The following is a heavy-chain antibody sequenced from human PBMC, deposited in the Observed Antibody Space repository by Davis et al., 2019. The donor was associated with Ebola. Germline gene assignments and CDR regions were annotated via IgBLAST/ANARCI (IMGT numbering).Heavy chain of an antibody. V-gene: IGHV3-30*03. D-gene: IGHD3-10*01. Sequence: GESLKISCAASGFTFSNYGLHWVRQAPGKGLEWVAGLLYDGSKEFYADSVKGRFTISRDNAQNSLVLRMDSLTAEDTAVYYCVRERGPYILGWFEPFDIWGQGTRVTVSS. CDR2: LLYDGSKE. J-gene: IGHJ3*02. CDR1: GFTFSNYG. CDR3: VRERGPYILGWFEPFDI.